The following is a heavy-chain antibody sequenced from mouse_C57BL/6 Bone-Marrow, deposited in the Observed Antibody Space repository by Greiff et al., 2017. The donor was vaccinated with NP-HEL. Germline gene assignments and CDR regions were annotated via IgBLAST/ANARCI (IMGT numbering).Heavy chain of an antibody. CDR1: GYTFTSYG. CDR3: ARSGSWDYYFDY. CDR2: IYPRSGNT. Sequence: VQRVESGAELARPGASVKLSCKASGYTFTSYGISWVKQRTGQGLEWIGEIYPRSGNTYYNEKFKGKATLTADKSSSTAYMELRSLTSEDSAVYFCARSGSWDYYFDYWGQGTTLTVSS. V-gene: IGHV1-81*01. J-gene: IGHJ2*01. D-gene: IGHD4-1*01.